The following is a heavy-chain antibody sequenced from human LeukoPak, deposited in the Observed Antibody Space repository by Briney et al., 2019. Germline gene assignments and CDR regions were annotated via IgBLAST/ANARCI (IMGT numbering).Heavy chain of an antibody. Sequence: PGGTLRLSCAASGFTFSSYSMNWVRQAPGKGLEWVSSISSSSSYIYYADSVKGRFTISRDNAKNSLYLQMNSLRAEDTAVYYCARQKRSLWFGERSGYWFDPWGQGTLVTVSS. CDR3: ARQKRSLWFGERSGYWFDP. CDR1: GFTFSSYS. D-gene: IGHD3-10*01. CDR2: ISSSSSYI. J-gene: IGHJ5*02. V-gene: IGHV3-21*01.